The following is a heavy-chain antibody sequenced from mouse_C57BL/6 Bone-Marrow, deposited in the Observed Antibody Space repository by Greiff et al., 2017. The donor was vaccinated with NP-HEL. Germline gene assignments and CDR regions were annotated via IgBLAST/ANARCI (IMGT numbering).Heavy chain of an antibody. CDR1: GYSITSGYY. J-gene: IGHJ2*01. CDR2: ISYDGSN. CDR3: ARDRYYYGSIYYFDY. V-gene: IGHV3-6*01. D-gene: IGHD1-1*01. Sequence: EVQLVESGPGLVKPSQSLSLTCSVTGYSITSGYYWNWIRQFPGNKLEWMGYISYDGSNNYNPSLKNRISITRDTSKNQFFLKLNSVTTEDTATYYCARDRYYYGSIYYFDYWGQGTTLTVSS.